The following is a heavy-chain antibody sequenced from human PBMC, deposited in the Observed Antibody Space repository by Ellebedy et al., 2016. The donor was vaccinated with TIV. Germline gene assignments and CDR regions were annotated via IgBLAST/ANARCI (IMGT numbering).Heavy chain of an antibody. CDR2: ISSDGSSK. D-gene: IGHD1-1*01. CDR1: EFTFNTYG. J-gene: IGHJ4*02. V-gene: IGHV3-30*18. CDR3: AKRYRSYFDY. Sequence: GESLKISCAASEFTFNTYGMNWVRQAPGKGLEWVALISSDGSSKSYADSVKGRLTISRDNSKNTLYLQMNSLREGDTAVYYCAKRYRSYFDYWGQGTLVTVSS.